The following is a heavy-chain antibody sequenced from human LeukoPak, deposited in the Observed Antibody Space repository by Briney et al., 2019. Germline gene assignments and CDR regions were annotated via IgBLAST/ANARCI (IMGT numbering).Heavy chain of an antibody. V-gene: IGHV5-51*01. D-gene: IGHD1-26*01. CDR2: IFPGDSDI. CDR3: ARGNNENYYDWFDP. Sequence: DSLKISCKGSGYRFTNYWIGWVRQMPAKGLEWMGLIFPGDSDIRYSPSFQGQVTISVDKSISTAYLQWRSLKASDTAIYYCARGNNENYYDWFDPWGQGSLVPVSS. CDR1: GYRFTNYW. J-gene: IGHJ5*02.